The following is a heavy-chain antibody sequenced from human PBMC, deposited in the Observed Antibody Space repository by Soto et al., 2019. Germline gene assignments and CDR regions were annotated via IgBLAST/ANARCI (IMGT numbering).Heavy chain of an antibody. CDR3: LTGSHAYFDY. V-gene: IGHV3-23*01. CDR1: GITFKNIA. J-gene: IGHJ4*02. D-gene: IGHD3-16*01. CDR2: IRGSGGRT. Sequence: EVQLLESGGGLVHPGGSLRLSCAASGITFKNIAMSWVRQAPGKGLEWVATIRGSGGRTDYADCVRGRFTIYRDTSNNTVYLQLNSLRSEDTAYYYCLTGSHAYFDYWGQGTRVTVSP.